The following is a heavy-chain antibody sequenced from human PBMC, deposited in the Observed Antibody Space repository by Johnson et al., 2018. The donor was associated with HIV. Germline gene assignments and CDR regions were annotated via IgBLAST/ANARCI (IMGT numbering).Heavy chain of an antibody. D-gene: IGHD5-24*01. Sequence: QVQLVESGGGVVQPGGSLRLSCAASGFTFRSYAMHWVRQAPGKGLEWVADISYDGTNKYYADSVKGRFTISRDNSKNTLYLQMNSLRVEDTAEYYCTSIPPPKLDGAFDIWGQGTIVTVSS. CDR3: TSIPPPKLDGAFDI. CDR2: ISYDGTNK. CDR1: GFTFRSYA. V-gene: IGHV3-30*04. J-gene: IGHJ3*02.